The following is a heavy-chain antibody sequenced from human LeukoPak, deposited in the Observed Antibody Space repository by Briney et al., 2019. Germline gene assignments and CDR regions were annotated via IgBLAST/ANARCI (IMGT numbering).Heavy chain of an antibody. CDR1: GYTFTSYY. Sequence: ASVKVSCKASGYTFTSYYMHWVRQAPGQGLEWMGIINPSGGSTSYAQKFQGRVTMTRDTSTSTVYMELSSLRSEDTAVYYCARDVYYYDSSGYFGRIDPWGQGTLVTVSP. CDR2: INPSGGST. CDR3: ARDVYYYDSSGYFGRIDP. J-gene: IGHJ5*02. V-gene: IGHV1-46*01. D-gene: IGHD3-22*01.